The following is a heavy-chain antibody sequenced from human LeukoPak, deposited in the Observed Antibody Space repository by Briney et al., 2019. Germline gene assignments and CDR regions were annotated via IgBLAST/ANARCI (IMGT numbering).Heavy chain of an antibody. CDR1: GGSFSGYY. V-gene: IGHV4-59*12. J-gene: IGHJ6*02. CDR3: ARGARFYYYGMDV. D-gene: IGHD3-3*01. CDR2: IYYSGST. Sequence: PSETLSLTCAVYGGSFSGYYWSWIRQPPGKGLEWIGYIYYSGSTNYNPSLKSRVTMSVDTSKNQFSLNLNSVTAADTAVYYCARGARFYYYGMDVWGQGTTVTVSS.